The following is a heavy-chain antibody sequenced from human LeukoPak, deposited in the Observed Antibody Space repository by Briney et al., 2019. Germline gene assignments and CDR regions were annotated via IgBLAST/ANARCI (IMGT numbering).Heavy chain of an antibody. CDR3: ARWKGDGSEFDY. V-gene: IGHV4-59*01. Sequence: PSETLSLTCTVSGGSIISYYWSWIRQPPGKGLEWIGYIYYSGSTNYNPSLKSRVTISVDTSKNQFSLKLSSVTAADTAVYYCARWKGDGSEFDYWGQGTLVTVSS. J-gene: IGHJ4*02. CDR1: GGSIISYY. CDR2: IYYSGST. D-gene: IGHD5-24*01.